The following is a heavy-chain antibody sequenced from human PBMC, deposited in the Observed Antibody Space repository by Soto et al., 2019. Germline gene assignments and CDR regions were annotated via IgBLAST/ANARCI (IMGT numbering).Heavy chain of an antibody. CDR3: ARPRWGPMARDTFYFDY. V-gene: IGHV4-59*12. J-gene: IGHJ4*02. CDR2: IYYSGST. CDR1: GGSISSYY. D-gene: IGHD3-10*01. Sequence: SETLSLTCTVSGGSISSYYWSWIRQPPGKGLEWIGYIYYSGSTNYNPSLKSRVTISVDTSKNQFSLKLSSVKASDTAMYYCARPRWGPMARDTFYFDYWGQGTLVTVSS.